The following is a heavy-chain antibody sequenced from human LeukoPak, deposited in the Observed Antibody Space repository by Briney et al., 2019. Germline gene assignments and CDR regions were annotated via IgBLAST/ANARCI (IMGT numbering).Heavy chain of an antibody. CDR1: GGSISSSSYY. CDR2: IYYSGST. Sequence: SETLSLTCTVSGGSISSSSYYWGWIRQPPGKGLEWIGSIYYSGSTYYNPSLKSRVTISVDTSKNQFSLKLSSVTAADTAAYYCARLSLTFDYWGQGTLVTVSS. V-gene: IGHV4-39*01. D-gene: IGHD4/OR15-4a*01. J-gene: IGHJ4*02. CDR3: ARLSLTFDY.